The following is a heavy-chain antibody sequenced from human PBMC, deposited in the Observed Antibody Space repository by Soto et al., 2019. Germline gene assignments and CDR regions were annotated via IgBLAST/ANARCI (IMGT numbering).Heavy chain of an antibody. CDR1: A. J-gene: IGHJ6*02. V-gene: IGHV3-23*01. Sequence: AGSRISKTQGKGLEWVSAISGSGGSTYYADSVKGRFTISRDNSKDTLYLQMNSLRAEDTAVYFCAKGPPQLVVPRSLHVCGQAPTVS. CDR2: ISGSGGST. CDR3: AKGPPQLVVPRSLHV. D-gene: IGHD6-13*01.